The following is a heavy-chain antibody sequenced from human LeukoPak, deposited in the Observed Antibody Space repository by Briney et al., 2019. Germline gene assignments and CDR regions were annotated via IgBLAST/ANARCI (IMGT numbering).Heavy chain of an antibody. CDR2: IKQDGSEK. Sequence: GGSLRLSCAASGFTFSSYWMSWVRQAPGKGLEWVANIKQDGSEKYYVDSVKGRFTISRDNAKNSLYLQMNSLRAEDTAVYYCARDRFRYSSSPVDYWGQGTLVTVSS. CDR1: GFTFSSYW. D-gene: IGHD6-6*01. V-gene: IGHV3-7*01. J-gene: IGHJ4*02. CDR3: ARDRFRYSSSPVDY.